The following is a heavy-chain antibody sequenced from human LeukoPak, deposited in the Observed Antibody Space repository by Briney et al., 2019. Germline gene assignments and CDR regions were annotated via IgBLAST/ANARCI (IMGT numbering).Heavy chain of an antibody. CDR1: GFTFTSSA. CDR3: AAAMYYYDSSGYSDY. CDR2: IVVGSGNT. Sequence: GTSVKVPCKASGFTFTSSAMQWVRQARGQRLEWIGWIVVGSGNTNYAQKFQERVTITRDMSTSTAYMELSSLRSEDTAVYYCAAAMYYYDSSGYSDYWGQGTLVTVSS. J-gene: IGHJ4*02. D-gene: IGHD3-22*01. V-gene: IGHV1-58*02.